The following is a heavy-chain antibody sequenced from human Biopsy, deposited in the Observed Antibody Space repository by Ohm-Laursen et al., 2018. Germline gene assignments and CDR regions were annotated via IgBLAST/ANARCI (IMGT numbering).Heavy chain of an antibody. D-gene: IGHD1-14*01. V-gene: IGHV3-23*01. CDR3: VKQWGGYNFDS. CDR1: GFTFHTYA. Sequence: SLRLSCSASGFTFHTYAINWVRQAPGKGQERVAHIDVSDYNTYYADSVRGLFTISRDNSKQIDHLEINNLTVDDTSVYYCVKQWGGYNFDSWGQGTLVTVSS. CDR2: IDVSDYNT. J-gene: IGHJ5*01.